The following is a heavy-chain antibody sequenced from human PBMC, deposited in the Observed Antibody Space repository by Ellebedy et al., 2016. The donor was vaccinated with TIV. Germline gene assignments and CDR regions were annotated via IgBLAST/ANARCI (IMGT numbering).Heavy chain of an antibody. CDR2: INQDGSQK. CDR1: GFTFSASW. D-gene: IGHD5-12*01. J-gene: IGHJ4*02. V-gene: IGHV3-7*01. CDR3: ASAARGSGAYESF. Sequence: GESLKISCAASGFTFSASWMTWVRQAPGQGLEWVANINQDGSQKYYVDSVKGRFTISRDNSKNSLYLQMNSLRADDTALYYCASAARGSGAYESFWGQGTLVTVSS.